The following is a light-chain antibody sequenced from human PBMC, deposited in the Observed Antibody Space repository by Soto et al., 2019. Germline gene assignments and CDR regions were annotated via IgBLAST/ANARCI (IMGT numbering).Light chain of an antibody. Sequence: QSVLTQPRSVSGSPGQSVTISCTGTSSDVGGYNYVSWYQQHPGKAPKVMIYDVSERPSGVPDRFSGSKSGNTASLTISGLQGEDEADYYCCSYAGSPRYVFGTGTKVTVL. CDR1: SSDVGGYNY. J-gene: IGLJ1*01. CDR3: CSYAGSPRYV. V-gene: IGLV2-11*01. CDR2: DVS.